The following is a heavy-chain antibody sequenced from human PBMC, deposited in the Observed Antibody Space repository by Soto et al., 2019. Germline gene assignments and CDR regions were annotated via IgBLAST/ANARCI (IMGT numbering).Heavy chain of an antibody. CDR1: GFTFDDYA. Sequence: GGSLRLSCAASGFTFDDYAMHWVRQAPGKGLEWVSGISWNSGSIGYADSVKGRFTISRDNAKNSLYLQMNSLRAEDTALYYCAKGHFPPRGHQYCSSTSCYYYYGMDVWGQGTTVTVSS. V-gene: IGHV3-9*01. D-gene: IGHD2-2*01. CDR2: ISWNSGSI. J-gene: IGHJ6*02. CDR3: AKGHFPPRGHQYCSSTSCYYYYGMDV.